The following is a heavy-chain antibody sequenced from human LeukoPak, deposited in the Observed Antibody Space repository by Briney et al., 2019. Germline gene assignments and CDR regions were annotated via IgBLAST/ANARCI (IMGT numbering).Heavy chain of an antibody. D-gene: IGHD1-26*01. CDR2: IYYSGST. CDR3: ARAAYSGSYHSDY. Sequence: SQTLSLTCTVSGGSISSGDYYWSWIRQPPGKGLEWIGYIYYSGSTYYNPSLKSRVTISVDTSKNQFSLKLSSVTAADTAVYYCARAAYSGSYHSDYWGQGTLVTVSS. CDR1: GGSISSGDYY. J-gene: IGHJ4*02. V-gene: IGHV4-30-4*01.